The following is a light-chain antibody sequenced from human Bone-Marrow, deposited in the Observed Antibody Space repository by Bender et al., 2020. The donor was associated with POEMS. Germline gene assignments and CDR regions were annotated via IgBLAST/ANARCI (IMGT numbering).Light chain of an antibody. J-gene: IGLJ1*01. Sequence: QSVLTQPPSVSGAPGQRVTISCTGSSSNTGSGYDINWYQHLPGTAPKLLIYGYNNRPSGVPDRFSGSKSGTSASLAITGLQAEDEGDYYCQSYDRSLSGMVFGSGTKVTVL. V-gene: IGLV1-40*01. CDR3: QSYDRSLSGMV. CDR1: SSNTGSGYD. CDR2: GYN.